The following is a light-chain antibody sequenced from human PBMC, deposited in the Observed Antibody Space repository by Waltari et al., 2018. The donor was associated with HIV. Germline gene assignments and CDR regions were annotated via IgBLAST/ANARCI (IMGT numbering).Light chain of an antibody. Sequence: QPKMTQAPSASKTPGQRIPMSCSGSQSNIGHHYIYWYQQIAGAAPRLVMSRNDQRPAGVPDRVSGTKSGTSAFLAITGLRLDDEATYVCASWDDNLGHWIFGGGTKLTVL. CDR1: QSNIGHHY. J-gene: IGLJ2*01. CDR3: ASWDDNLGHWI. CDR2: RND. V-gene: IGLV1-47*01.